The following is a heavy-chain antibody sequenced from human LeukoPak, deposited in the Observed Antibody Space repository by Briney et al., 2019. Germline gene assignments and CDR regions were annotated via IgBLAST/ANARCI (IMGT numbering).Heavy chain of an antibody. V-gene: IGHV1-18*01. J-gene: IGHJ3*02. CDR1: GYAFISYS. CDR3: ARTYSRSFESASDM. CDR2: ISTNNGDT. Sequence: ASVKVSCKTSGYAFISYSLSWVRQAPGQGLEWMGWISTNNGDTEYAQKFRGRVTMTTDTSTTTAYMELRGLRSDDTAVCYCARTYSRSFESASDMWGQGTLVTVSS. D-gene: IGHD6-6*01.